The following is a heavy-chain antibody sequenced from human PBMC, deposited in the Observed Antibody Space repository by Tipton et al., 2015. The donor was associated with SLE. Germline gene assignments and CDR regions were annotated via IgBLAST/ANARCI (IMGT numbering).Heavy chain of an antibody. V-gene: IGHV3-9*01. Sequence: SLRLSCAASGFTFDDYAMHWVRQAPGKGLEWVSGISWNSGSRGYADSVKGRFTISRDNSKNTLYLQMNSLRDEDTAIFYCARLGGVGTTTFYYGMDVWGQGTSVTVPS. CDR1: GFTFDDYA. D-gene: IGHD1-26*01. CDR3: ARLGGVGTTTFYYGMDV. J-gene: IGHJ6*02. CDR2: ISWNSGSR.